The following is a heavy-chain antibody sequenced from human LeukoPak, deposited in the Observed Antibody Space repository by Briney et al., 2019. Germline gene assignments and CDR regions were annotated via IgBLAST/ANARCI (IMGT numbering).Heavy chain of an antibody. Sequence: SETLSLTCAVYGGSFSGYYWSWIRQPPGKGLEWIGEINHSGSTNYNPSLKSRVTISVDTSKNQFSLKLSSVTAADTAVYYCARGGLRSLWFGNKRGNWFDPRGQGTLVTVSS. CDR2: INHSGST. CDR3: ARGGLRSLWFGNKRGNWFDP. J-gene: IGHJ5*02. D-gene: IGHD3-10*01. CDR1: GGSFSGYY. V-gene: IGHV4-34*01.